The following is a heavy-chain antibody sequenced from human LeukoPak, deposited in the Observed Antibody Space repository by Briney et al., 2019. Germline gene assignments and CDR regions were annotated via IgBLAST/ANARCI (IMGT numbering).Heavy chain of an antibody. CDR1: GDSVSSNRGA. CDR2: THYGSKWYN. Sequence: SQTLSLTCAISGDSVSSNRGAWNWIRQSPSRGLEWLGRTHYGSKWYNEYALSVKSRVTVKADTSRNQFSLQVNSVTPEDTAVYCCARGWVQSGFEYWGQGTLVTVPS. CDR3: ARGWVQSGFEY. D-gene: IGHD5-24*01. J-gene: IGHJ4*02. V-gene: IGHV6-1*01.